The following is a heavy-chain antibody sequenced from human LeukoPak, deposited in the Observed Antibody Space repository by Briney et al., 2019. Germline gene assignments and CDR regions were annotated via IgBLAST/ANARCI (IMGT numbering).Heavy chain of an antibody. D-gene: IGHD1-26*01. CDR1: GGSISSYY. Sequence: SETLSLTCTVSGGSISSYYWSWIRQPPGKGLEWIGYIYYRGSTNYNPSLKSRVTISVDTSKNQFSLKLSSVTAADTAVYYCARSSSGSYFDYYYYGMDVWGQGTTVTVSS. CDR3: ARSSSGSYFDYYYYGMDV. CDR2: IYYRGST. J-gene: IGHJ6*02. V-gene: IGHV4-59*01.